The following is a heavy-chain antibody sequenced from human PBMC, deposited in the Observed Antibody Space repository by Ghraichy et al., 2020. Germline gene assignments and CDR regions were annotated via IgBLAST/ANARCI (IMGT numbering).Heavy chain of an antibody. CDR2: IYYSGST. CDR1: GGSISSYY. V-gene: IGHV4-59*01. CDR3: ARAVEPSSWPYYYYYYMDV. J-gene: IGHJ6*03. D-gene: IGHD6-13*01. Sequence: SQTLSLTCTVSGGSISSYYWSWIRQPPGKGLEWIGYIYYSGSTNYNPSLKSRVTISVDTSKNQFSLKLSSVTAADTAVYYCARAVEPSSWPYYYYYYMDVWGKGTTVTVSS.